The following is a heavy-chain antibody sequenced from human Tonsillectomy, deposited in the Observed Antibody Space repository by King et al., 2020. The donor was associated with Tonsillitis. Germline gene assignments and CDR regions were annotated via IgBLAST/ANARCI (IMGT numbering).Heavy chain of an antibody. D-gene: IGHD3-22*01. CDR2: ISGSGGRT. CDR1: GFTFSSYA. J-gene: IGHJ6*02. V-gene: IGHV3-23*04. CDR3: AKDRSSHKWLSLHYYGMDV. Sequence: VQLVESGGGLVQPGGSLRLSCAAAGFTFSSYAMIWVLQATGKGLEGGSAISGSGGRTYYADSGKGRFTISRDNSKNTLYLQINSLRAEDTAVYYCAKDRSSHKWLSLHYYGMDVWGQGTTVTVSS.